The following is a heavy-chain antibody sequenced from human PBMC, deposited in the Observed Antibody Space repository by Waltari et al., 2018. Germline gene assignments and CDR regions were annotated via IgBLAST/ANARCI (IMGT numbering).Heavy chain of an antibody. D-gene: IGHD4-17*01. CDR2: ISSSRSYI. CDR3: AMFTVTPPRDAFDI. Sequence: EVQLVESGGGLVKPGGSLRLSCAASGFTFSSYSMNWVRQAPGKGGEWVSSISSSRSYIYYAYSWKGRFTSSRDNAKNSLYLQMNSLRAEDTAVYYCAMFTVTPPRDAFDIWGQGTMVTVSS. CDR1: GFTFSSYS. J-gene: IGHJ3*02. V-gene: IGHV3-21*01.